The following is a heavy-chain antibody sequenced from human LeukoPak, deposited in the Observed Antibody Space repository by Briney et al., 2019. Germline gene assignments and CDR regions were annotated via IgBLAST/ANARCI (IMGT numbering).Heavy chain of an antibody. CDR2: IYDSGTT. V-gene: IGHV4-59*01. D-gene: IGHD1-1*01. CDR3: ARGANWASPDY. CDR1: GGSISSDY. J-gene: IGHJ4*02. Sequence: LETLCLTCTVSGGSISSDYWSWIRQSPGKGLEWIGYIYDSGTTSYNPSLKSRVTISLDTSKNQFSLKLSSVTAADTAVYYCARGANWASPDYWGQGTLV.